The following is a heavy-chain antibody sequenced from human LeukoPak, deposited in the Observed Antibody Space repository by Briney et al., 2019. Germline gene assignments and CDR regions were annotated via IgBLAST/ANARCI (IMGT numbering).Heavy chain of an antibody. D-gene: IGHD3-10*01. CDR3: AIGWQFGELLYYNWFDP. J-gene: IGHJ5*02. CDR1: GGSISSYY. Sequence: KPSETLSLTCTVAGGSISSYYWSWIRQPPGKGLEWIGYIYYSGSTNYNPSLKSRVTITVDTPRKQFALKLSSVTPADTAVYYCAIGWQFGELLYYNWFDPWGQGPLVTVSS. CDR2: IYYSGST. V-gene: IGHV4-59*01.